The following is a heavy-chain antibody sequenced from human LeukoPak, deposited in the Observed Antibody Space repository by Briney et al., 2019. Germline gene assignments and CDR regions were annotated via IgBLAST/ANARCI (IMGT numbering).Heavy chain of an antibody. CDR1: GDSLGSFS. V-gene: IGHV4-59*01. Sequence: PSETLSLTCIVSGDSLGSFSWSWIRQPPGKGLEWIGNIFYIGTTNYNPSLKSRVTIALVTSKRQFSLRLNSVTAADTAVYYCARGPTFYYGSGSYVGFHPWGQGTLVTVSS. CDR2: IFYIGTT. J-gene: IGHJ5*02. D-gene: IGHD3-10*01. CDR3: ARGPTFYYGSGSYVGFHP.